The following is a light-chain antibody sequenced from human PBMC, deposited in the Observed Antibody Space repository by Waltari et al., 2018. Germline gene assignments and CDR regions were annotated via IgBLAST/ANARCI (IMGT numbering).Light chain of an antibody. J-gene: IGKJ2*01. Sequence: EIVLTQSPGTLSLSPGERATLSCRASQSLSSSLAWYQQRPGQAPRLLIYDVSNSASGIPASFSGSGSGTDFTLTISSLEPEDFAVYYCQQRTNRPRMYTFGQGTKLEI. CDR2: DVS. CDR3: QQRTNRPRMYT. CDR1: QSLSSS. V-gene: IGKV3-11*01.